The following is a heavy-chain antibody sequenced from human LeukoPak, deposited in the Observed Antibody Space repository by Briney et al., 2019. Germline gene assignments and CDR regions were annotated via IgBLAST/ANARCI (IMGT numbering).Heavy chain of an antibody. D-gene: IGHD3-3*01. Sequence: ASVKVSCKASGGTFSSYAISWVRQAPGQGLEWMGGIIPIFGTANYAQKFQGRVTITADESTSTAYMELSSLRSENTAVYYCARGRGYDFWSGYKHDAFDIWGQGTMVTVSS. CDR2: IIPIFGTA. J-gene: IGHJ3*02. CDR3: ARGRGYDFWSGYKHDAFDI. V-gene: IGHV1-69*13. CDR1: GGTFSSYA.